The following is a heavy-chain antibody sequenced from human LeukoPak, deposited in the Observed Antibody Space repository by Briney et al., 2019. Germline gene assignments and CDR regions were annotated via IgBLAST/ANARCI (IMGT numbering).Heavy chain of an antibody. V-gene: IGHV4-39*07. CDR1: GGSISATTYY. CDR3: ARVGWGNAAAHPNWLDP. J-gene: IGHJ5*02. D-gene: IGHD6-6*01. CDR2: IYYNGNT. Sequence: TSSETLSLTCTVSGGSISATTYYWGWIRQPPGTGLEWIANIYYNGNTAYNPSLKSRATISIDTSKNQFSLRLNSVTAADTAVYYCARVGWGNAAAHPNWLDPWGQGILVTVSS.